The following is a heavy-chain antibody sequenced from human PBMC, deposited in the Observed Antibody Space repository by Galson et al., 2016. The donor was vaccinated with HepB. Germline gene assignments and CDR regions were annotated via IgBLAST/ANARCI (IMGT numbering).Heavy chain of an antibody. CDR2: MYHSGNT. D-gene: IGHD6-13*01. Sequence: SETLSLTCAVSGGSISSDFWWNWFRQSPGKGLEWIGEMYHSGNTNYNPSLRSRVTVSVDGSKNQFSLNLTSVTAADTAVYYCAIRRLSSSWSHYFDCWGQGTLVTVSS. CDR1: GGSISSDFW. CDR3: AIRRLSSSWSHYFDC. J-gene: IGHJ4*02. V-gene: IGHV4-4*02.